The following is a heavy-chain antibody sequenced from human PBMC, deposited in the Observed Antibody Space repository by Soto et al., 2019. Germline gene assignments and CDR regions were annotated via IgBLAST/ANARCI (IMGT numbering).Heavy chain of an antibody. D-gene: IGHD3-22*01. CDR1: GFTFTSYG. J-gene: IGHJ4*02. V-gene: IGHV3-30*18. CDR3: AKDLRTPGPLYSDSDYFLPRDS. Sequence: PGGSLRLSCAASGFTFTSYGMHWVRQAPGKGLEWVAVISYDGINRYYADSVKGRFTISRDNSKNTLYPQMNSLRAEDTAMYYCAKDLRTPGPLYSDSDYFLPRDSWGQGTLVTVSS. CDR2: ISYDGINR.